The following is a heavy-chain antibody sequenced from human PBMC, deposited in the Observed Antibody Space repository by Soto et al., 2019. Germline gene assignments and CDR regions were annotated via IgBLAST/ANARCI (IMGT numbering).Heavy chain of an antibody. V-gene: IGHV4-38-2*02. CDR1: GGSISSGYH. CDR3: ASAPVRDWFDP. Sequence: PSETLSLTCTVPGGSISSGYHWAWIRQPPGMRLEWVASIFHTGTTYYNPSLTSRVTISVDTSRNQFSLKLTSVTAADSAVYYCASAPVRDWFDPWGQGTLVTVSS. D-gene: IGHD3-16*02. CDR2: IFHTGTT. J-gene: IGHJ5*02.